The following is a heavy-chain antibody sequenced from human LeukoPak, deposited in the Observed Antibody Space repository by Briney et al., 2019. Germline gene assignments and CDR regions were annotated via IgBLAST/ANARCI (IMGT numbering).Heavy chain of an antibody. CDR3: ARDEYSSGWY. CDR2: ISSSSRYI. V-gene: IGHV3-21*01. D-gene: IGHD6-19*01. CDR1: GFTFSSYE. Sequence: GGSLRLSCAASGFTFSSYEMNWVRQAPEKGLEWVSCISSSSRYIYYSDSVKGRFTISRDNAKNSLYLQMNSLRAEDTAVYYCARDEYSSGWYLGQGTLVTVSS. J-gene: IGHJ1*01.